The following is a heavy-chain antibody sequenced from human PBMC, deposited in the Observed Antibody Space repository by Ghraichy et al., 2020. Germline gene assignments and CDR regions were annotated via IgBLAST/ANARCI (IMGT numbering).Heavy chain of an antibody. J-gene: IGHJ6*02. D-gene: IGHD6-13*01. CDR3: AREGGSSWYMYYYYYGMDV. V-gene: IGHV4-38-2*02. CDR1: GYSISSGYY. Sequence: SETLSLTCTVSGYSISSGYYWGWIRQPPGKGLEWIGSIYHSGSTYYNPSLKSRVTISVDTSKNQFSLKLSSVTAADTAVYYCAREGGSSWYMYYYYYGMDVWGQGTTVTVSS. CDR2: IYHSGST.